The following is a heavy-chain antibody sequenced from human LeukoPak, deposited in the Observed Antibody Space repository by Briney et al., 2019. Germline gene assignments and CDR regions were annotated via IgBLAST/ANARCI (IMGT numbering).Heavy chain of an antibody. Sequence: PGGSLRLSCAASGFIFRSFGMHWVRQAPGKGLEWVAHIWYDGGNEYYADSGKGRCSASRHNSKKPLSLQINSLKDEDTAVYYCVKEADFYDGSGLTWGQGTMVTVSS. CDR1: GFIFRSFG. CDR2: IWYDGGNE. V-gene: IGHV3-33*06. J-gene: IGHJ3*01. D-gene: IGHD3-22*01. CDR3: VKEADFYDGSGLT.